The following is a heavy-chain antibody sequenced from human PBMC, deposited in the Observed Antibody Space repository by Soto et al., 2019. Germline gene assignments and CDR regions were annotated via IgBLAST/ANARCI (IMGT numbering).Heavy chain of an antibody. CDR1: GFTFSNAW. D-gene: IGHD2-2*01. CDR3: TTEDCSSTSCYYNS. V-gene: IGHV3-15*01. Sequence: EVQLVESGGGLVKPGGSLRLSCAASGFTFSNAWMSWVRQAPGKGLEWVGRIKSKTDGGTTDYAAPVKGRFTISRDDSKNTLYLQMNSLKTEDTAVYYCTTEDCSSTSCYYNSWGQGTLVTVSS. J-gene: IGHJ4*02. CDR2: IKSKTDGGTT.